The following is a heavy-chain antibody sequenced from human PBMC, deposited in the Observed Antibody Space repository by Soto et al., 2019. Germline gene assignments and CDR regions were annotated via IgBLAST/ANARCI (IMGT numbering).Heavy chain of an antibody. CDR1: GFTFSSYA. D-gene: IGHD6-19*01. V-gene: IGHV3-23*01. Sequence: EVQLLESGGGLVQPGGSLRLSCAASGFTFSSYAMSWVRQAPGKGLEWVSAISGSGASTYYANSVKGRFTISRDNSKHTLYLKMNSLRAEDTAVYDCAKVPGSNGWVYWYFDLWGRGTLVTVSS. CDR3: AKVPGSNGWVYWYFDL. J-gene: IGHJ2*01. CDR2: ISGSGAST.